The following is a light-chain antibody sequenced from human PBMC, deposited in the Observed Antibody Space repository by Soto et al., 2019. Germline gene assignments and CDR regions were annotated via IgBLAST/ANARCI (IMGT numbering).Light chain of an antibody. CDR1: RTVSSSY. J-gene: IGKJ3*01. V-gene: IGKV3-20*01. CDR3: QQYGSSPFT. Sequence: EIVLTQSPGTLSLSPGERVTLSCRASRTVSSSYLAWYQQKPGQAPRLLIYGASSRATGIPDRFSGSGSGKDFTLTISRLEPEDFAVYYCQQYGSSPFTFGPGTKVDIK. CDR2: GAS.